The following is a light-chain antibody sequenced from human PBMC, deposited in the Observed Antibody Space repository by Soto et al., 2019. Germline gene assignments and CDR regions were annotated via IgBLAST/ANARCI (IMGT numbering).Light chain of an antibody. J-gene: IGKJ1*01. CDR1: QSISNW. CDR3: QQYNTYSQT. Sequence: DIQMTQSPSTLSASVGDRVTITWRASQSISNWLAWYQQKPGKAPKLLIYDASALQIGVPSRFSGNGSGTEFTLTISSLQPDDFATYYCQQYNTYSQTFGQGTKV. CDR2: DAS. V-gene: IGKV1-5*01.